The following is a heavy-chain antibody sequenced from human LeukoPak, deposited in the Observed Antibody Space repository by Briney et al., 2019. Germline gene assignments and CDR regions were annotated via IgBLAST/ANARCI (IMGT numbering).Heavy chain of an antibody. J-gene: IGHJ4*02. CDR1: GGSFSGYY. Sequence: TSETLSLTCAVYGGSFSGYYWSWIRQPPGKGLEWIGEINHSGSTNYNPSLKSRVTISVDTSKNQFSLKLSSVTAADTAVYYCARVSRDYYDSSGPFDYWGQGTLVTVSS. CDR2: INHSGST. D-gene: IGHD3-22*01. V-gene: IGHV4-34*01. CDR3: ARVSRDYYDSSGPFDY.